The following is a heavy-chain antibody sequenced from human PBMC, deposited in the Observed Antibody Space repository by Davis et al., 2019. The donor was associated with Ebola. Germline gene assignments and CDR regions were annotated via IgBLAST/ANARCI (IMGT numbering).Heavy chain of an antibody. CDR1: GFTFSSYA. Sequence: GESLKISCAASGFTFSSYAMSWVRQAPGKGPEWVANIKQDGSESHYVDSVKGRFTISRDNAKNSLYLQMNSLRAEDTAVYYCARGTMVQGVPDYYYYYGMDVWGQGTTVTVSS. CDR3: ARGTMVQGVPDYYYYYGMDV. CDR2: IKQDGSES. J-gene: IGHJ6*02. D-gene: IGHD3-10*01. V-gene: IGHV3-7*01.